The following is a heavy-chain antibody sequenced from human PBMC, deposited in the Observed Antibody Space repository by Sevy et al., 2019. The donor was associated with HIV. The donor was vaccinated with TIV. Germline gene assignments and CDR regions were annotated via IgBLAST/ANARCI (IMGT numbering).Heavy chain of an antibody. J-gene: IGHJ6*02. CDR1: EFTFSSYA. CDR3: AKGFCSGATCPSDYYYYGMDV. Sequence: GGSLRLSCSASEFTFSSYAMSWVRQAPGKGLEWVSSISGSGRFTYYADFVEGRFIISRDNSKNTLSVQMNSLRAEDTAVDYCAKGFCSGATCPSDYYYYGMDVWGQGTTVTVSS. D-gene: IGHD2-15*01. V-gene: IGHV3-23*01. CDR2: ISGSGRFT.